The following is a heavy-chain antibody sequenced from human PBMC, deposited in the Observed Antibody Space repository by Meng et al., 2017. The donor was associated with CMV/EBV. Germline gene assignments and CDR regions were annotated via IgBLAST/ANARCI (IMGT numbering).Heavy chain of an antibody. CDR2: MNPNSGNT. CDR3: ARRKSAYYYYGMDC. CDR1: GYTFTSYD. Sequence: ASVTVSFKASGYTFTSYDINWLRQATGQGLEWMGWMNPNSGNTGYAQKFQGRVTMTRNTSISTAYMELSSLRSEDTAVYYCARRKSAYYYYGMDCWGQGTTVTVSS. J-gene: IGHJ6*02. V-gene: IGHV1-8*01.